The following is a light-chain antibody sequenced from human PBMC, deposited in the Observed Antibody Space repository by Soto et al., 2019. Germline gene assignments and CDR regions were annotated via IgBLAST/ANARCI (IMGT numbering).Light chain of an antibody. V-gene: IGKV3-15*01. Sequence: EIVMTQSPATLSVSPGESATLSCRASQTIGSNLAWYQFRPGQAPRLLIYDASTRAACVPARFSGSGSGTDFTLTISSLQSEDLAVFFCQQYDHWPLYTFGQGTKLEIK. CDR2: DAS. CDR3: QQYDHWPLYT. CDR1: QTIGSN. J-gene: IGKJ2*01.